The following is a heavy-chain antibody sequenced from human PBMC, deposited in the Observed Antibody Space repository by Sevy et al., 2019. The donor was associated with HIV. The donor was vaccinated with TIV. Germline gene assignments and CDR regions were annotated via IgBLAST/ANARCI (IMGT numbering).Heavy chain of an antibody. V-gene: IGHV3-30*02. J-gene: IGHJ3*02. CDR3: ARDRKVLLVVYAIPFDAFDI. D-gene: IGHD2-8*02. CDR2: IRNDGSHE. Sequence: GGSLRLSCTASGFTFSNHAMHWVRQGPGKGPEWVAFIRNDGSHEYYADSVKGRFTISRDNSKNTLNLQMNSLRPEDTVVYYCARDRKVLLVVYAIPFDAFDIWGQGTMVTVSS. CDR1: GFTFSNHA.